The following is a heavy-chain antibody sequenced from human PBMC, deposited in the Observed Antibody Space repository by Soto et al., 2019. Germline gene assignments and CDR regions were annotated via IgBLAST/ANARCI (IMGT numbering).Heavy chain of an antibody. CDR1: GFSLSTTGEG. Sequence: QITLKESGPTLVKPTQPLTLTCTFSGFSLSTTGEGVGWIRQPPGKALEWLAVIYWNDDKSYSPSLKSRLTISKDTSKKQVVLTMMNMAPVDTGTYYCAQVDDVAALFAYLGQGTLVTGSS. J-gene: IGHJ4*02. D-gene: IGHD6-6*01. V-gene: IGHV2-5*01. CDR2: IYWNDDK. CDR3: AQVDDVAALFAY.